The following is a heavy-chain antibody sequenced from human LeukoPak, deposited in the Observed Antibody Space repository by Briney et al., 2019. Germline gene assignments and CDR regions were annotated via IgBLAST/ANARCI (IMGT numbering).Heavy chain of an antibody. D-gene: IGHD6-19*01. V-gene: IGHV3-23*01. CDR1: GFTFSNSA. Sequence: GGSLRLSWEASGFTFSNSAMSWVRQAPGKGLEWVSTLSGSGITTYYADSVKGRFTISRDNSKNTLYLQMNSLRAEDTAVYYCAKGIYSSGWSYFDYWGHGTLVTVSS. CDR2: LSGSGITT. J-gene: IGHJ4*01. CDR3: AKGIYSSGWSYFDY.